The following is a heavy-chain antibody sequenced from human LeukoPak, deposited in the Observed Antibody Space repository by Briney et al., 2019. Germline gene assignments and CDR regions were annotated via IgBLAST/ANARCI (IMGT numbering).Heavy chain of an antibody. Sequence: GESLKISCKGSGFDFTIHWIAWVRQMPGKGLEWMGIICPGDSNTKYSPSFQGQVTISADKSISTAYLQWSSLKASDTAMYYCARQEYCSGGSCYTWFDPWGQGTLVTVSS. J-gene: IGHJ5*02. CDR2: ICPGDSNT. CDR1: GFDFTIHW. V-gene: IGHV5-51*01. CDR3: ARQEYCSGGSCYTWFDP. D-gene: IGHD2-15*01.